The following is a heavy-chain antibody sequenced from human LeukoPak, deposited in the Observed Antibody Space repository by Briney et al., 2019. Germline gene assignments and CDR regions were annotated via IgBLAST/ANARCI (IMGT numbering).Heavy chain of an antibody. CDR3: ARRARYYYDSSGYFYFDY. CDR2: FYPGDSDT. D-gene: IGHD3-22*01. Sequence: GESLKISCKGSGYSFTSYWIGWVRQMPGKGLEWMGIFYPGDSDTRYSPSFQGQVTISADKSISTAYLQWSSLKASDTAMYYCARRARYYYDSSGYFYFDYWGQGTLVTVSS. J-gene: IGHJ4*02. V-gene: IGHV5-51*01. CDR1: GYSFTSYW.